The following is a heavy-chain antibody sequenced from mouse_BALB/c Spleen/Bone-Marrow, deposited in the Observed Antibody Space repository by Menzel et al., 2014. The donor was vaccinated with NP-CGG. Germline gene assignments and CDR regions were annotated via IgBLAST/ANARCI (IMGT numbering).Heavy chain of an antibody. V-gene: IGHV1-54*01. J-gene: IGHJ4*01. Sequence: QVQLQQSGAELVRPGTSVKVSCKASGYAFTNYLIEWVKQRPGQGLEWIGVINPGSGGTNYNEKFEDKATLTADKSSSTAYMHLSSLTSEDSAVYFCARGDYYRSPMDYWGQGTSVTVSS. CDR2: INPGSGGT. CDR1: GYAFTNYL. CDR3: ARGDYYRSPMDY. D-gene: IGHD2-14*01.